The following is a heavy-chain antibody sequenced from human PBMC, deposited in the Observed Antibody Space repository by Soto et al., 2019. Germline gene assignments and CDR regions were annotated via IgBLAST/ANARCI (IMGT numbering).Heavy chain of an antibody. Sequence: ASLTVSCAGSGSTFTIYGISWVLQTPVQGLEWMGCISAYNGNTNYAQKLQGRVTMTTDTSTSTAYMELRSLRSDDTAVYYCARDRVHIAVAGNWFDPWGQGTLVTVSS. CDR1: GSTFTIYG. CDR3: ARDRVHIAVAGNWFDP. D-gene: IGHD6-19*01. J-gene: IGHJ5*02. CDR2: ISAYNGNT. V-gene: IGHV1-18*04.